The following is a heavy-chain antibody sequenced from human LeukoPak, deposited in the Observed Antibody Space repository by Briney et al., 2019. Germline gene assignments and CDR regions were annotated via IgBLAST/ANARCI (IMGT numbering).Heavy chain of an antibody. CDR2: ITGSGDNT. CDR3: AKYLAGGWYYIDC. Sequence: PGGSLRLSCAASGFTFNNNAMSWVRQAPGKGLEWVSGITGSGDNTYYTESVKGRFTISRDNSKNTLYLEMNSLRAEDTAIYYCAKYLAGGWYYIDCWGQGTLVTVSS. D-gene: IGHD6-19*01. CDR1: GFTFNNNA. J-gene: IGHJ4*02. V-gene: IGHV3-23*01.